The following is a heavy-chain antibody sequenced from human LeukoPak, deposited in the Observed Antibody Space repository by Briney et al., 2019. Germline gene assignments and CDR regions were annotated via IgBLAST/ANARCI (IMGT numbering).Heavy chain of an antibody. D-gene: IGHD6-6*01. CDR1: GGSISSGGYS. CDR2: IYHSGST. Sequence: SETLSLTCAGSGGSISSGGYSWSWIRQPPGKGLEWIGYIYHSGSTYYNPSLKSRVTIPVDRSKNQFSLKLSSVTAADTAVYYCARTSIAARRANAFDIWGQGTMVTVSS. CDR3: ARTSIAARRANAFDI. J-gene: IGHJ3*02. V-gene: IGHV4-30-2*01.